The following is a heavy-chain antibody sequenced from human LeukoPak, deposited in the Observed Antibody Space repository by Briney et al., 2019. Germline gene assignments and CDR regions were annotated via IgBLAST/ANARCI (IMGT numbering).Heavy chain of an antibody. Sequence: GGSLRLSCAVSGFTLTNHGVSWVRQAPGKGLEWVSTISGGGRSTDYADSVKGHFTISRDNSKNTLYLQMNSLRAEDTAVYYCARERYFDYWGQGTLVTVSS. CDR2: ISGGGRST. CDR1: GFTLTNHG. V-gene: IGHV3-23*01. J-gene: IGHJ4*02. CDR3: ARERYFDY.